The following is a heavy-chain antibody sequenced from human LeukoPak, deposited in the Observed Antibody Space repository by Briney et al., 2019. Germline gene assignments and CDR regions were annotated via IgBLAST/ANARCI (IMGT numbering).Heavy chain of an antibody. D-gene: IGHD6-6*01. J-gene: IGHJ4*02. CDR3: AREAARRFDY. Sequence: SETLSLTCAVYGGSFSGYYWSWIRQPPGKGLVWIGEINHSGSTNYNPSLKSRVTISVDTSKNQFSLKLSSVTAADTAVYYCAREAARRFDYWGQGTLVTVSS. CDR1: GGSFSGYY. V-gene: IGHV4-34*01. CDR2: INHSGST.